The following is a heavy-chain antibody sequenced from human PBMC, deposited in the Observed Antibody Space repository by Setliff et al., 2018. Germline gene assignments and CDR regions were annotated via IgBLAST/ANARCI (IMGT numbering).Heavy chain of an antibody. CDR2: INAGNGNT. D-gene: IGHD3-3*01. Sequence: ASVKVSCKASGYTSTNYAIHWVRQAPGQRLEWMGWINAGNGNTKYSQKFQGRVTITRDTSANTAYMELSSLRSEDTAVYYCARDTYIGDFWSGYYIQGQFDPWGQGTLVTVSS. CDR3: ARDTYIGDFWSGYYIQGQFDP. J-gene: IGHJ5*02. V-gene: IGHV1-3*01. CDR1: GYTSTNYA.